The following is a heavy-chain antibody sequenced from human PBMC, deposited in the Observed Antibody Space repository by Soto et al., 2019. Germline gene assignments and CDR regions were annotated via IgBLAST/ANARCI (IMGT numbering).Heavy chain of an antibody. CDR1: GGTFSSYA. V-gene: IGHV1-69*13. CDR3: ARGGAALLYYYYGTDV. Sequence: SVKVSCKASGGTFSSYAISWVRQAPGQGLEWMGGIIPIFGTANYAQKFQGRVTITADESTSTAYMELSSLRSEDTAVYYCARGGAALLYYYYGTDVQGQVPTVTVSS. D-gene: IGHD1-26*01. CDR2: IIPIFGTA. J-gene: IGHJ6*02.